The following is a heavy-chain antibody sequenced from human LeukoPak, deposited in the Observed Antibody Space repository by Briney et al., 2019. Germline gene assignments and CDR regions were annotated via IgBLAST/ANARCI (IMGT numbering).Heavy chain of an antibody. CDR1: GGSISSYY. CDR3: AREGALLWSRGGSSWFDP. V-gene: IGHV4-59*01. Sequence: SETLSLTCTVSGGSISSYYWSWIRQPPGKGLEWIGYIYYSGSTNYNPSLKSRVTISVDTSKNQFSLKLSSVTAADTAVYYCAREGALLWSRGGSSWFDPWGQGTLVTVSS. CDR2: IYYSGST. J-gene: IGHJ5*02. D-gene: IGHD3-10*01.